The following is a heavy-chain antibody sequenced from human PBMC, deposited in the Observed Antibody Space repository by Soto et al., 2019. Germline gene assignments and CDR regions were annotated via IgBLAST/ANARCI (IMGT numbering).Heavy chain of an antibody. J-gene: IGHJ4*02. CDR3: AREVGDNFDY. Sequence: ASVKVSCKASGYTFTSYDINWVRQATGQGLEWMGWMNPNSGNTGYAQKFQGRVTMTRDTSTSTVYMELSSLRSEDTAVYYCAREVGDNFDYWGQGTLVTVSS. CDR1: GYTFTSYD. V-gene: IGHV1-8*01. D-gene: IGHD3-10*01. CDR2: MNPNSGNT.